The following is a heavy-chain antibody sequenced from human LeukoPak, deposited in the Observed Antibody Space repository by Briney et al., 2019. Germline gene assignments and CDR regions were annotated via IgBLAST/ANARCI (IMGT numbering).Heavy chain of an antibody. CDR2: INAGNGNT. CDR3: ARVRIAARPHYDY. CDR1: GYTFTSYA. J-gene: IGHJ4*02. D-gene: IGHD6-6*01. Sequence: ASVKVSCKASGYTFTSYAMHWVRQAPGQRLEWMGWINAGNGNTKYSQKFQGRVTITRDTSASTAYTELSSLRSEDTAVYYCARVRIAARPHYDYWGQGTLVTVSS. V-gene: IGHV1-3*01.